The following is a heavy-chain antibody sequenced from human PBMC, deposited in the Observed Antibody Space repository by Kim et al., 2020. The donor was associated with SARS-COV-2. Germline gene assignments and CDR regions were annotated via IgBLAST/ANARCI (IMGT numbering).Heavy chain of an antibody. J-gene: IGHJ4*02. CDR3: AREIGGNYFDY. CDR2: TRNKANSYAA. V-gene: IGHV3-72*01. CDR1: GFIFSDHY. Sequence: WGSLRLSCAASGFIFSDHYMDWVRQAPGKGLEWVGRTRNKANSYAAEYAASVKGRFTISRDDSRNSLYLQMNSLKTEDTAVYYCAREIGGNYFDYWGQGTLVTVSS.